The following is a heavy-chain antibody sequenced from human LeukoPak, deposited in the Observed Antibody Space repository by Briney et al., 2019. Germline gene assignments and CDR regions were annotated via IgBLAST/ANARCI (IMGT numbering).Heavy chain of an antibody. CDR1: GGSLSGYY. D-gene: IGHD3/OR15-3a*01. J-gene: IGHJ4*02. Sequence: SETLSLTCGVYGGSLSGYYWSWIRQPPEKGLEWIGEINHSGSTNYNPSLKSRVTISVDTSKNQFSLRLTSVTAADTAVYYCARQTGSGLFILPGGQGTLVTVSS. CDR3: ARQTGSGLFILP. V-gene: IGHV4-34*01. CDR2: INHSGST.